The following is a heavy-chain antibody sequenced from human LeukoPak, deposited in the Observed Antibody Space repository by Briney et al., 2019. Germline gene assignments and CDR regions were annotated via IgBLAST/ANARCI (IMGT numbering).Heavy chain of an antibody. J-gene: IGHJ5*02. D-gene: IGHD6-19*01. CDR1: GYSISSGYY. Sequence: AETLSLTCAVSGYSISSGYYWGWIRQPPGKGLEWIGSIYHSGSTYYNPSLKSRVTISVDTSKNQFSLKLSSVTAADTAVYYCATGYSSGWSARFDPWGQGTLVTVSS. CDR3: ATGYSSGWSARFDP. V-gene: IGHV4-38-2*01. CDR2: IYHSGST.